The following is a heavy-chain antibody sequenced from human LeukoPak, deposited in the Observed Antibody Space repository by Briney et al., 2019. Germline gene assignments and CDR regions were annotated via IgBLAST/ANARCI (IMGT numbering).Heavy chain of an antibody. Sequence: GRSLRLFCAASGFTFSSYGMHWVRQAPGKGLEGVAVIWYDGSNKYYAESVKGRFTISRDNSKNTLYLQMNSLRAEDTAVYYCAKEGGGSSGDVIEYYFDYWGQGTLVTVSS. CDR1: GFTFSSYG. CDR2: IWYDGSNK. V-gene: IGHV3-33*06. D-gene: IGHD6-19*01. J-gene: IGHJ4*02. CDR3: AKEGGGSSGDVIEYYFDY.